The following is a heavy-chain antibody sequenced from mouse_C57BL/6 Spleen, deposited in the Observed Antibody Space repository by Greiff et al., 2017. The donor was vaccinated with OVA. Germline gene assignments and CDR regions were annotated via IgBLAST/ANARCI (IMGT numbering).Heavy chain of an antibody. Sequence: QVTLKVSGPGILQSSQTLSLTCSFSGFSLSTSGMGVSWIRHPSGKGLEWLAHIYWDDDKRYNPSLKSRLTISKDTSRNQVFLKITSVDTADTATYDCARRDSYYSNYYWYFDVWGTGTTVTVSS. D-gene: IGHD2-5*01. J-gene: IGHJ1*03. V-gene: IGHV8-12*01. CDR1: GFSLSTSGMG. CDR3: ARRDSYYSNYYWYFDV. CDR2: IYWDDDK.